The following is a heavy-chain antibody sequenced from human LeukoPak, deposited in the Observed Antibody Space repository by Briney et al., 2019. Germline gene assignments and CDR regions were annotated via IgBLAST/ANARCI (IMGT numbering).Heavy chain of an antibody. CDR2: IYYSGNT. J-gene: IGHJ5*02. Sequence: PSETLSLTCTVSGGSISSYYWSWIRQPPGKGLEWIGYIYYSGNTNYNPSLKSRVTISVDTSKNQFSLKLSSVTAADTAVYYCAREGLGYGDYGFDPWGQGTLVTVSS. D-gene: IGHD4-17*01. CDR3: AREGLGYGDYGFDP. CDR1: GGSISSYY. V-gene: IGHV4-59*01.